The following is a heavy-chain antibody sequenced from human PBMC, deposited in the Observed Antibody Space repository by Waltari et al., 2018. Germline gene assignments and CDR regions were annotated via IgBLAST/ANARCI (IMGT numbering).Heavy chain of an antibody. CDR1: GGSFSGYY. V-gene: IGHV4-34*01. J-gene: IGHJ4*02. Sequence: QVQLQQWGAGLLKPSETLSLTCAVYGGSFSGYYWSWIRQLPGKGLEWIGEINHSGSTNYNPSLKSRVTISVDTSKNQFSLKLSSVTAADTAVYYCARKGKGVVVADSHFDYWGQGTLVTVSS. CDR3: ARKGKGVVVADSHFDY. D-gene: IGHD2-15*01. CDR2: INHSGST.